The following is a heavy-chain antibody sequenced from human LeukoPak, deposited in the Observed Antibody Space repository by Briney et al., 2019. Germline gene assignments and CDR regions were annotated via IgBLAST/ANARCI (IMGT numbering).Heavy chain of an antibody. J-gene: IGHJ4*02. CDR1: GCTFSDCY. CDR3: ARDVGGNADFDY. V-gene: IGHV1-2*02. Sequence: ASVNVSCKASGCTFSDCYIHWVRQAPGQGLEWMGWINPNSGGTNYAQSFQGRVTMTRDKSTSTAYLELTGLRYDDTAVYYCARDVGGNADFDYWGQGTLVTVSS. D-gene: IGHD4-23*01. CDR2: INPNSGGT.